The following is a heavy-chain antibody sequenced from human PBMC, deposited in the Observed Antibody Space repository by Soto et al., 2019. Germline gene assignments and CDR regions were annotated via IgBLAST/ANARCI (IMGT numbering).Heavy chain of an antibody. D-gene: IGHD4-17*01. J-gene: IGHJ4*02. Sequence: ASGKVSCKASGCTFTSYVINWVRQATGQGLEWMGWMNPNSGNTGYAQKFQGRVTMTRNTSISTAYMALSSLRSEDTAVYYCARTLYGDNVDYWGQGTLVTVSS. V-gene: IGHV1-8*01. CDR1: GCTFTSYV. CDR3: ARTLYGDNVDY. CDR2: MNPNSGNT.